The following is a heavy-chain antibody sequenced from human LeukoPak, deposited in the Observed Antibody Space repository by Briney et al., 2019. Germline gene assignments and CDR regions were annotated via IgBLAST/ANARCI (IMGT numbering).Heavy chain of an antibody. Sequence: ASVKVSCKASGYTFTSYYMHWVRQAPGQGLEWMGIINPSGGSTSYAQKFQGRVTMTRDMSTSTVYMELSSLRSEDTAVYYCARVREATMVRGNDAFDIWGQGTMVTVSS. CDR2: INPSGGST. CDR3: ARVREATMVRGNDAFDI. V-gene: IGHV1-46*01. D-gene: IGHD3-10*01. J-gene: IGHJ3*02. CDR1: GYTFTSYY.